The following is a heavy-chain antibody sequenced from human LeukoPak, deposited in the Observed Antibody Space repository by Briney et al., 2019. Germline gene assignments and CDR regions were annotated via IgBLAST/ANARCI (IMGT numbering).Heavy chain of an antibody. D-gene: IGHD6-19*01. CDR2: MYPGDSDT. CDR3: ARRSSGGKEFDY. Sequence: GESLKISCKASGYSFTSYWIAWVRQMPGKGLEWMGIMYPGDSDTRYSPSFQGQVTISADKSFSTAYLQRSSLKASDTAMYFCARRSSGGKEFDYWGQGTLVTVSS. CDR1: GYSFTSYW. J-gene: IGHJ4*02. V-gene: IGHV5-51*01.